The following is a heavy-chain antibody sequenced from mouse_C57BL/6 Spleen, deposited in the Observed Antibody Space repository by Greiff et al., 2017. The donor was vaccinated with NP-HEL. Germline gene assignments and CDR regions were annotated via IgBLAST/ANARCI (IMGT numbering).Heavy chain of an antibody. CDR3: ARELRLLGYYAMDY. CDR1: GYTFTSYW. V-gene: IGHV1-53*01. D-gene: IGHD3-2*02. J-gene: IGHJ4*01. Sequence: QVQLKQSGTELVKPGASVKLSCKASGYTFTSYWMHWVKQRPGQGLEWIGNINPSNGGTNYNEKFKSKATLTVDKSSSTAYMQLSSLTSEDSAVYYCARELRLLGYYAMDYWGQGTSVTVSS. CDR2: INPSNGGT.